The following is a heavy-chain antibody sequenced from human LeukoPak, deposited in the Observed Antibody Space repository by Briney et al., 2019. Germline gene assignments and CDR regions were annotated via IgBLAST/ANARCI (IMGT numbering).Heavy chain of an antibody. Sequence: GGSLRLSCAASGFTFSTYGMHWVRQAPGKGLEWVALITYDGYYKFYSDSVKGRFTISSDTSKNTLSLQMNSLRAEDTAVYYCARDLSPVVRALPMGYWGQGTLVTVSS. CDR3: ARDLSPVVRALPMGY. D-gene: IGHD3-10*01. CDR2: ITYDGYYK. V-gene: IGHV3-30*03. J-gene: IGHJ4*02. CDR1: GFTFSTYG.